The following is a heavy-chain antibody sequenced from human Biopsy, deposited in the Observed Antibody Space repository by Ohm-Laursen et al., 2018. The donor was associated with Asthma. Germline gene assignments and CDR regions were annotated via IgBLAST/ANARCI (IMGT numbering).Heavy chain of an antibody. CDR1: GFTFGDYW. Sequence: SLRLSCTASGFTFGDYWMSWVRQVPGKGLEWVANIKHDGSEKNHVDSLKGRFTISRDNAKNSLYLQMNSLRAEDTAVYYCARTFHFWSPYHAEHYQLWGQGTLVTVCS. CDR2: IKHDGSEK. J-gene: IGHJ1*01. V-gene: IGHV3-7*01. CDR3: ARTFHFWSPYHAEHYQL. D-gene: IGHD3-3*02.